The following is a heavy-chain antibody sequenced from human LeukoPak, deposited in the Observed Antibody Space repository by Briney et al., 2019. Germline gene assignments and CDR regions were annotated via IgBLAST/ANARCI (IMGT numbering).Heavy chain of an antibody. J-gene: IGHJ3*02. CDR2: ISAYNGNT. CDR3: ARERAGATEGAFDI. D-gene: IGHD1-26*01. Sequence: ASVKVSCKASGYTFTSYGISWVRQAPGQGLEWMGWISAYNGNTNYAQKLQGRVTMTTDTSTSTAYMELRSLRSDDTAVYYCARERAGATEGAFDIWGQGTMVTVSS. CDR1: GYTFTSYG. V-gene: IGHV1-18*01.